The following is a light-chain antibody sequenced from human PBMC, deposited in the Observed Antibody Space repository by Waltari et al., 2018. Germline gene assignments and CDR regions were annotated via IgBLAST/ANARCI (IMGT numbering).Light chain of an antibody. CDR3: QQYNSYPLT. V-gene: IGKV1-16*02. J-gene: IGKJ4*01. Sequence: FRASQGNSNYLVWFQERPGKAPKSLIYAACSVQSGDPSKFSGSGSGTDFTLSIISLQPEDFATYYWQQYNSYPLTFGGGTKVEIK. CDR2: AAC. CDR1: QGNSNY.